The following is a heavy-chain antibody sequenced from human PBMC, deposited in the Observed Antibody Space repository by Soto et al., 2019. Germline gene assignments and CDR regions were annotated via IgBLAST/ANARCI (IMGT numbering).Heavy chain of an antibody. V-gene: IGHV1-3*01. J-gene: IGHJ4*02. CDR1: GYTFTNYA. CDR3: ASEQQLDTGNFDY. D-gene: IGHD1-1*01. Sequence: QVQLVQSGAEVKKPGSSVKVSCKASGYTFTNYAIHWVRQAPGQRLEWMGWINAGNGNTKYSQKFQDRVTITRDTSASTVYMALSSLRFEDTAVYYCASEQQLDTGNFDYWGQGTLVTVSS. CDR2: INAGNGNT.